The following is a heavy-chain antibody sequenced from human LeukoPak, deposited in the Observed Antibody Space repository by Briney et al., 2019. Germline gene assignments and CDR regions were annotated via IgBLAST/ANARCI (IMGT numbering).Heavy chain of an antibody. CDR1: GFTFDDYA. Sequence: PGGSLRLSCAASGFTFDDYAMHWVRQAPGKGLEWVSGISWNSGSMGYADSVKGRFTISRDNAKNSLYLQMNSLRDEDTALYYCAKDMESETAAAGQGWFDPWGQGTLVTVSS. V-gene: IGHV3-9*01. CDR2: ISWNSGSM. J-gene: IGHJ5*02. D-gene: IGHD6-13*01. CDR3: AKDMESETAAAGQGWFDP.